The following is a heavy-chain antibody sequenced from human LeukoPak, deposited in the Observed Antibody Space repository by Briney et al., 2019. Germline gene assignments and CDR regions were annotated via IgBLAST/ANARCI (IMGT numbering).Heavy chain of an antibody. Sequence: SETLSLTCNVSGGYIRGYYWSWIRQPPGKGLEWIGYIYSSGSTNYNPSLKSRVTISVDTSKNQLSLKLSAVTAADTAVYYCASVRRGFGESSKYYSYYYMDVWGNGTTVPIS. CDR3: ASVRRGFGESSKYYSYYYMDV. J-gene: IGHJ6*03. CDR1: GGYIRGYY. D-gene: IGHD3-10*01. V-gene: IGHV4-4*08. CDR2: IYSSGST.